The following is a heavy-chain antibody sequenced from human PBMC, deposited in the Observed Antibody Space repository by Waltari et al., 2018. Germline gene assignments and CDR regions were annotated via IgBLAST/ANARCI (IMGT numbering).Heavy chain of an antibody. Sequence: EVQLVESGGGLVQPGGSLRLSCAASGFTFSSYAMSWVRQAPGKGLEWVSAISGSGGSTYYADSVKGRFTISRDNSKNTLYLQMNSLRAEDTAVYYCAKDRTLGYCSGGSCYYYYYYMDVWGKGTTVTVSS. CDR3: AKDRTLGYCSGGSCYYYYYYMDV. V-gene: IGHV3-23*04. J-gene: IGHJ6*03. CDR1: GFTFSSYA. D-gene: IGHD2-15*01. CDR2: ISGSGGST.